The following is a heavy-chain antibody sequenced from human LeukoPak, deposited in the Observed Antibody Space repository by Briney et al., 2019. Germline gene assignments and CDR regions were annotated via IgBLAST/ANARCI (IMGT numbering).Heavy chain of an antibody. J-gene: IGHJ4*02. V-gene: IGHV3-7*03. CDR3: ARPLTIFGVVTPFDY. Sequence: GGSLRLSCAASGFTFSSYWMSWVRQAPGKGLEWVANIKQDGSEKYYVDSVKGRFTISRDNAKNSLYLQMNSLRAEDTAVYYCARPLTIFGVVTPFDYWGRGTLVTVSS. CDR2: IKQDGSEK. CDR1: GFTFSSYW. D-gene: IGHD3-3*01.